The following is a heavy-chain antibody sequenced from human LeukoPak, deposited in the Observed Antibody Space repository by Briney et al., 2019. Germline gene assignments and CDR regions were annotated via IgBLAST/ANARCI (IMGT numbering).Heavy chain of an antibody. V-gene: IGHV1-18*01. D-gene: IGHD6-19*01. CDR2: ISAYNGNT. CDR1: GYTFTTYG. Sequence: ASVKVSCKASGYTFTTYGISWVRQAPGQGLEWMGWISAYNGNTNYAQKFQGRVTMTRDTSISTAYMELSRLRSDDTAVYYCARNGWVGQADWFDPWGQGTLVTVSS. J-gene: IGHJ5*02. CDR3: ARNGWVGQADWFDP.